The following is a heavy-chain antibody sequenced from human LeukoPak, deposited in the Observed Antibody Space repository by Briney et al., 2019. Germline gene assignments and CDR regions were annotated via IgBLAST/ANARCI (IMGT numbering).Heavy chain of an antibody. CDR2: ISGSGGST. V-gene: IGHV3-23*01. Sequence: GGSLRLSCAASGFTFSSYAMSWVRQAPGKGLERVSAISGSGGSTYYADSVKGRFTISRDNAKNSLYLQMNSLRAEDTAVYYCATELDYGDSDYWGQGTLVTVSS. D-gene: IGHD4-17*01. CDR1: GFTFSSYA. J-gene: IGHJ4*02. CDR3: ATELDYGDSDY.